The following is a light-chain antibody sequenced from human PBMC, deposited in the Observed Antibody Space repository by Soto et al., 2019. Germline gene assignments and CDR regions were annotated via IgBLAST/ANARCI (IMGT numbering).Light chain of an antibody. CDR2: EVS. V-gene: IGLV2-14*01. CDR3: SSYTSSSTLVV. J-gene: IGLJ2*01. CDR1: SSDVGGYNY. Sequence: QSALTQPASVSGSPGQSITISCTGTSSDVGGYNYVSWYQQHPGKVPKLMIYEVSNRPSGVSNRFSGSKSGNTASLTISGRQAEDEADYYCSSYTSSSTLVVFGGGTKVTVL.